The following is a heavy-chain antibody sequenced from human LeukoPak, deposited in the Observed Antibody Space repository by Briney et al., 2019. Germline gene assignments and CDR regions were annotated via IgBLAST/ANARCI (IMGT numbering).Heavy chain of an antibody. J-gene: IGHJ4*02. CDR2: ISSSSSYT. CDR3: ASGDYYGSGSYYKFDY. CDR1: GFTFSDYY. V-gene: IGHV3-11*06. Sequence: KPGGSLGLSCAASGFTFSDYYMSWIRQAPGKGLEWVSYISSSSSYTNYADSVKGRFTISRDNAKNSLYLQMNSLRAEDTAVYYCASGDYYGSGSYYKFDYWGQGTLVTVSS. D-gene: IGHD3-10*01.